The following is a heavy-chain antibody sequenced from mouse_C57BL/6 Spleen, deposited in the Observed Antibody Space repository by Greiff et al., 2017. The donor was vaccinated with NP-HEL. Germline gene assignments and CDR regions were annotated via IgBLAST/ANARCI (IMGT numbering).Heavy chain of an antibody. CDR3: ARGEMDY. CDR1: GYSITSGYD. Sequence: VQLQQSGPGMVKPSQSLSLTCTVTGYSITSGYDWHWIRHFPGNKLEWMGYISYSGSTNYNPSLKSRISITHDTSKNHFFLKLNSVTTEDTATYYCARGEMDYWGQGTSVTVSS. V-gene: IGHV3-1*01. CDR2: ISYSGST. J-gene: IGHJ4*01.